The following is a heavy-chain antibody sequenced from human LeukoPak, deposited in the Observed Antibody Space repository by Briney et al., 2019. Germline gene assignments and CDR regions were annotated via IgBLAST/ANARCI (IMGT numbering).Heavy chain of an antibody. CDR1: GDSVISYY. J-gene: IGHJ4*02. Sequence: NASETLSLTCSVSGDSVISYYWSWIRQPPGKGLEWIGYVSSDGTTNYTPSLRSRVIMSVDTAKNHISLSLTSLTAADTAIYYCARLDCTGDGCYNHWGQGTLVTVSS. CDR2: VSSDGTT. CDR3: ARLDCTGDGCYNH. V-gene: IGHV4-59*08. D-gene: IGHD2-8*02.